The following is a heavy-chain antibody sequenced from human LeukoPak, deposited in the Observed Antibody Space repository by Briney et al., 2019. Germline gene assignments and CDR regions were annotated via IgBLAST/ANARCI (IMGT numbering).Heavy chain of an antibody. CDR3: VKGPRPDITVAHTVEN. CDR1: GFIFSNYA. Sequence: GGSLRLSCAASGFIFSNYAMSWVRQVPGRGLEWVSTISSRGDSTYVADSVKGRFTISRDNSKNSLYLQVNTVRAEDTAVYYCVKGPRPDITVAHTVENWGQGTLDTVSS. D-gene: IGHD6-19*01. CDR2: ISSRGDST. J-gene: IGHJ4*02. V-gene: IGHV3-23*01.